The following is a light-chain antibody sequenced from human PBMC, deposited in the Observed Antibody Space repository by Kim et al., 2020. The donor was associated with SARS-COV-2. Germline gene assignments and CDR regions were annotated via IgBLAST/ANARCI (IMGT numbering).Light chain of an antibody. J-gene: IGLJ3*02. V-gene: IGLV3-21*04. CDR1: RIGTKS. CDR2: SDR. CDR3: QVWDTNSDHVG. Sequence: SYELTQPPSVSVAPGQTAKITCGGNRIGTKSVHWYQQRPGQAPVVVIYSDRERPSGIPERFSGSNSGSTATLTLSGVQAGDEADYYCQVWDTNSDHVGFG.